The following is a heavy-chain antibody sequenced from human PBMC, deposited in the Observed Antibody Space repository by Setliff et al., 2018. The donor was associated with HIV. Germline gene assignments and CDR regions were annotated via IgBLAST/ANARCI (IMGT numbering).Heavy chain of an antibody. Sequence: GESLRLSCAASGFTFSNYEMNWVRQAPGKGLEWVSYISSSGSTMYYADSVKGRFTISRDNAKNSLYLQMNSLRAEDTAVYYCASGGLDTAMVWGYYFDYWGQGTQVTVSS. CDR2: ISSSGSTM. V-gene: IGHV3-48*03. D-gene: IGHD5-18*01. J-gene: IGHJ4*02. CDR3: ASGGLDTAMVWGYYFDY. CDR1: GFTFSNYE.